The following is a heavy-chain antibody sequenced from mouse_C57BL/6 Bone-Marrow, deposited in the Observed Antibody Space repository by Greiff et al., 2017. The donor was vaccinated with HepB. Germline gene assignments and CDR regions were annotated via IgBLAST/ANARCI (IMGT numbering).Heavy chain of an antibody. J-gene: IGHJ2*01. V-gene: IGHV1-81*01. CDR1: GYTFTSYG. D-gene: IGHD4-1*01. CDR3: ARSGWDGFDY. CDR2: IYPRSGNT. Sequence: VQRVESGAELARPGASVKLSCKASGYTFTSYGISWVKQRTGQGLEWIGEIYPRSGNTYYNEKFKGKATLTADKSSSTAYMELRSLTSEDSAVYFCARSGWDGFDYWGQGTTLTVSS.